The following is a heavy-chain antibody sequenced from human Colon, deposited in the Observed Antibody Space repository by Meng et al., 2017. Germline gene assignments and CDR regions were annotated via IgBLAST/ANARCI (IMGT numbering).Heavy chain of an antibody. CDR1: GFSVSRDF. Sequence: EVRLVVAGGGLVQPGGSLSLSCAVSGFSVSRDFMIWVRQAPGKGLEWVSMIHSSAGTFFADSVKGRFTVSTDNSKNTLYLQMNSLRIEDTAVYHCANRFVWGLGTLVTVSS. J-gene: IGHJ4*02. V-gene: IGHV3-66*02. CDR2: IHSSAGT. CDR3: ANRFV. D-gene: IGHD3-3*01.